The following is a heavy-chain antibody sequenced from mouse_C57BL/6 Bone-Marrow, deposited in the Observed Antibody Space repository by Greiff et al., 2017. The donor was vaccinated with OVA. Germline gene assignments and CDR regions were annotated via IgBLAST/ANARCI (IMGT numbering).Heavy chain of an antibody. CDR2: INPNNGGT. D-gene: IGHD1-1*01. CDR1: GYTFTDYN. J-gene: IGHJ1*03. CDR3: ARGRVGPWYFDV. Sequence: EVKVVESGPELVKPGASVKIPCKASGYTFTDYNMDWVKQSHGKSLEWIGDINPNNGGTIYNQKFKGKATLTVDKSSSTAYMELRSLTSEDTAVYYCARGRVGPWYFDVWGTGTTVTVSS. V-gene: IGHV1-18*01.